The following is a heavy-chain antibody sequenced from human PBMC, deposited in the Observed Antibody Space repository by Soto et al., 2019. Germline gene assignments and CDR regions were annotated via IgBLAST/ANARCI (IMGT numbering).Heavy chain of an antibody. J-gene: IGHJ4*02. CDR2: ISSSSSYI. CDR1: GFTFSSYS. V-gene: IGHV3-21*01. CDR3: ARVRAVAGISLTQNVDY. D-gene: IGHD6-19*01. Sequence: PGGSLRLSCAASGFTFSSYSMNWARQAPGKGLEWVSSISSSSSYIYYADSVKGRFTISRDNAKNSLYLQMNSLRAEDTAVYYCARVRAVAGISLTQNVDYWGQGTLVTVSS.